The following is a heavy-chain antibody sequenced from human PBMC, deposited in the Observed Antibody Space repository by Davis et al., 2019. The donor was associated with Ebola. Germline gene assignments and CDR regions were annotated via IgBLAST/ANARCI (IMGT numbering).Heavy chain of an antibody. V-gene: IGHV4-4*07. D-gene: IGHD1-26*01. CDR3: VREAGVGATYYYYMDV. CDR1: GVSSNDHN. J-gene: IGHJ6*03. Sequence: SETLSLTCTVSGVSSNDHNWSWIRQPAGKGLEWIGRVNPSGGTNYNPSLKSRVTMSLDTSKNQVSLKLTSVTAADTALYYCVREAGVGATYYYYMDVWGKGTAVTVSS. CDR2: VNPSGGT.